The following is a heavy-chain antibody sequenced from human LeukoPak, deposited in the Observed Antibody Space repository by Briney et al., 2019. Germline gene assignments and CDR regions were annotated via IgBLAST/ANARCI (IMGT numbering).Heavy chain of an antibody. V-gene: IGHV3-66*01. Sequence: GGPLRLSCAASGFTFSKYAMSWVRQAPGKGLEWVSVIYSGGSTYYADSVKGRFTISRDNSKNTLYLRMNSLRAEDTAVYYCARVDYGDYGFDYWGQGTLVTVSS. D-gene: IGHD4-17*01. J-gene: IGHJ4*02. CDR2: IYSGGST. CDR1: GFTFSKYA. CDR3: ARVDYGDYGFDY.